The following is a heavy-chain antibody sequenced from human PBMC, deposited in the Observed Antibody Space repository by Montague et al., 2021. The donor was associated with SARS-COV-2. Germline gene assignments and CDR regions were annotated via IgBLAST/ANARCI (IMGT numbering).Heavy chain of an antibody. CDR1: GGSFTGYY. CDR3: ARGAREGYGFRLGSFDS. CDR2: INHSGGT. Sequence: SETLSLTCAVYGGSFTGYYWNWIRQPPGKRLEWIGEINHSGGTNYNPSLKSRVTMSVDTSKNQFSLKLSSVTAADTAVYYCARGAREGYGFRLGSFDSWGQGTLVTVSS. J-gene: IGHJ4*02. V-gene: IGHV4-34*01. D-gene: IGHD3-10*01.